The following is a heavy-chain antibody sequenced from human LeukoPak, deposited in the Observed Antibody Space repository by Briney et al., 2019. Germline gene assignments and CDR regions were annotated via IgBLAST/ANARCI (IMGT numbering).Heavy chain of an antibody. V-gene: IGHV1-8*01. CDR1: GHTFTSYD. D-gene: IGHD7-27*01. CDR2: MSPNSGNT. CDR3: VRGPPNWGFGY. J-gene: IGHJ4*02. Sequence: ASVKVSCKASGHTFTSYDINWVRQATGQGLEWMGWMSPNSGNTGYAQKFQGRVTMTRDTSISTAYMELTSLRSEDTAVYYCVRGPPNWGFGYWGQGTLVTVSS.